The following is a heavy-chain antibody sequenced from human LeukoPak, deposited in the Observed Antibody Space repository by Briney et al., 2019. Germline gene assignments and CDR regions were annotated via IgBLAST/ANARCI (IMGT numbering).Heavy chain of an antibody. D-gene: IGHD1-14*01. Sequence: PGGSLRLSCAASGFTFSNYAMSWVRQAPGKGLEWVSVISGSGGTTYYADSVKGRVTISRGNSKSTLYLEMNSLRVEDTAIYYCAKDTDSSPNPLRNEYWGQGTLVTVSS. CDR3: AKDTDSSPNPLRNEY. CDR2: ISGSGGTT. V-gene: IGHV3-23*01. CDR1: GFTFSNYA. J-gene: IGHJ4*02.